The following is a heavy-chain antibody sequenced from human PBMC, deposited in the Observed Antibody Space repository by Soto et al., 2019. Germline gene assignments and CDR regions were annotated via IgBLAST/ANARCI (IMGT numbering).Heavy chain of an antibody. Sequence: EVHLVESGGGLVQPGGSLRLSCAASGFTFSGHWMSWVRQAPGKGLEWVAHIKQDGSETFYVGSVKGRFTISRDNAKNSLDLQMNSLRAEDTALYYCARERSFCSGTICRPGSIYYYYMEVWGYGTTVSSSS. CDR1: GFTFSGHW. CDR2: IKQDGSET. D-gene: IGHD2-2*01. CDR3: ARERSFCSGTICRPGSIYYYYMEV. J-gene: IGHJ6*03. V-gene: IGHV3-7*01.